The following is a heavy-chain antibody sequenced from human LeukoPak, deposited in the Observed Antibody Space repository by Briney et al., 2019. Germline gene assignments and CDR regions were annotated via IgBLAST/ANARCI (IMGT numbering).Heavy chain of an antibody. J-gene: IGHJ6*02. D-gene: IGHD5-12*01. Sequence: GGSLRLSCAASGFTFSNAWMGWVRQAPGKGLEWVGRIKSKTDGGATEYAAPVKGRLTISRDDSKNTLFLQMNSLKTEDTAVYYCTTASRGSLFYYYYGMDVWGQGTTVTVSS. CDR2: IKSKTDGGAT. CDR1: GFTFSNAW. V-gene: IGHV3-15*01. CDR3: TTASRGSLFYYYYGMDV.